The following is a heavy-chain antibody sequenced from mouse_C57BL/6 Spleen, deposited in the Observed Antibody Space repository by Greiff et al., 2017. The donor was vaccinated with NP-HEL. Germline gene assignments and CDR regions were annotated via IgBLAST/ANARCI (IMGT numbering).Heavy chain of an antibody. CDR1: GYTFTSYW. CDR3: ARVRYYSNYDWYFDV. Sequence: VQLQQPGAELVKPGASVKLSCKASGYTFTSYWMQWVKQRPGQGLEWIGEIDPSDSYTNYNQKFKGKATLTVDTSSSTAYMQLSSLTSEDSAVYYCARVRYYSNYDWYFDVWGTGTTVTVSS. D-gene: IGHD2-5*01. V-gene: IGHV1-50*01. CDR2: IDPSDSYT. J-gene: IGHJ1*03.